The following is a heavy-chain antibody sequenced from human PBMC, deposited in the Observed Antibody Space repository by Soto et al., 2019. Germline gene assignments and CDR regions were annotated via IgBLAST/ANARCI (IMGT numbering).Heavy chain of an antibody. CDR1: GFTFDGYA. Sequence: GGSLRLSCAASGFTFDGYAMHWVRQAPGKGLEWVSGISWNIGSIGYADSVKGRFTISRDNAKNSLYLQMNSLRAEDTALYYCAKDIKGSIFGAVGCWGQGTLVTVSS. J-gene: IGHJ4*02. V-gene: IGHV3-9*01. CDR3: AKDIKGSIFGAVGC. CDR2: ISWNIGSI. D-gene: IGHD3-3*01.